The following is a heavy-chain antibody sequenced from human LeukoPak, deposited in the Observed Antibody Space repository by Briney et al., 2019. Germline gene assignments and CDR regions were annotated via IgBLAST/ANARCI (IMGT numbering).Heavy chain of an antibody. V-gene: IGHV3-7*01. Sequence: GGSLRLSCAASGFTFSSYWMSWVRQAPGKGLEWVANIKQDGSEKYYVDSVKGRFTISRDNAKNSLYLQMNSLRAEDTAVYYCARGPYCSSTSCYIGYYYYGMDVWGQGTTVTVSS. CDR1: GFTFSSYW. D-gene: IGHD2-2*01. CDR3: ARGPYCSSTSCYIGYYYYGMDV. J-gene: IGHJ6*02. CDR2: IKQDGSEK.